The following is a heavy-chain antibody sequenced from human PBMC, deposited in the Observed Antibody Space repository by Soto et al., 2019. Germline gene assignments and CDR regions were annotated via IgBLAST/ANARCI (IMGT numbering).Heavy chain of an antibody. D-gene: IGHD2-21*01. CDR1: GGSISGGDYY. J-gene: IGHJ5*02. V-gene: IGHV4-30-4*01. CDR2: IYYRGTT. CDR3: ARRQGRQSIGNWFDP. Sequence: QVQLQESGPGLVKPSQTLSLTCTVSGGSISGGDYYWSWIRQPPGKGLEWIGYIYYRGTTHSNPSLKRRVSIXXDXSXXQFALKLSSVPAADTAVYYCARRQGRQSIGNWFDPWGQGTLVTVSS.